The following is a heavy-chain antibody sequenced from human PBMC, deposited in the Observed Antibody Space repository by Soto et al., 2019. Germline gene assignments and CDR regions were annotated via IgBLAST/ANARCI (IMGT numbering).Heavy chain of an antibody. CDR2: INHSGST. V-gene: IGHV4-34*01. J-gene: IGHJ3*02. Sequence: SETLSLTCAVYGGSFSGYYWSWIRQPPGKGLEWIGEINHSGSTNYNPSLKSRVTISVDTSKNQFSLKLSSVTAADTAVYYCARASYSGYDFAQADAFDIWGQGTMVTVSS. CDR3: ARASYSGYDFAQADAFDI. CDR1: GGSFSGYY. D-gene: IGHD5-12*01.